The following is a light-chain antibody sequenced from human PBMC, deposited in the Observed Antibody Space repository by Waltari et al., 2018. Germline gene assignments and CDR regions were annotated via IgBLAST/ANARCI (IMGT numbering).Light chain of an antibody. J-gene: IGKJ1*01. CDR1: QYISTN. CDR2: DAS. Sequence: EMTQSPSSLSASVGDRVTITCRARQYISTNLNWYQHKPGKAPKVLIYDASTWQSGVPSRFSGSGSGTDFTLTIKNLQLEDSATYYCHQSHFPTWTFGQGTKVEIK. CDR3: HQSHFPTWT. V-gene: IGKV1-39*01.